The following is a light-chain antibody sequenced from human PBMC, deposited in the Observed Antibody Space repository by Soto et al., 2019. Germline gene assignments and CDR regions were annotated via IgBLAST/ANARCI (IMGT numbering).Light chain of an antibody. CDR1: QSVSSNY. CDR2: GAS. V-gene: IGKV3-20*01. J-gene: IGKJ1*01. CDR3: QQYGSSVT. Sequence: EIMLTQSPGTLSLTPGERATLSCRASQSVSSNYLAWYQHRPGQAPRLLIHGASSRATGIPDRFSGSGSGTEFTLTISSLQSEDFAVYYCQQYGSSVTFGQGSKVDI.